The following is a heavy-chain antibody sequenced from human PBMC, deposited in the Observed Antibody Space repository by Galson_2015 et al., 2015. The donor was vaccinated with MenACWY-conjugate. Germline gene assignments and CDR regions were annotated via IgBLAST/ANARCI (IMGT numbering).Heavy chain of an antibody. Sequence: SLRRSCAASGFTFSSFAMSWVRQAPGKGLEWVSVITSSGGTTYYADSVKGRFTISRDNPKNTLYLQMDTLRAEDTATYYCAKNGNYFGMGFDYWGQGTLVPTVSS. CDR3: AKNGNYFGMGFDY. CDR2: ITSSGGTT. D-gene: IGHD2/OR15-2a*01. J-gene: IGHJ4*02. V-gene: IGHV3-23*01. CDR1: GFTFSSFA.